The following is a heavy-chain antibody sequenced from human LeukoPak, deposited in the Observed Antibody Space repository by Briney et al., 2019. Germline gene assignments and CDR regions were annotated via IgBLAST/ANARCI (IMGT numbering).Heavy chain of an antibody. D-gene: IGHD5-12*01. Sequence: GGSLRLSCAASGFTFSSYAMSWVRQAPGKGLEWVSAISRSDGSTYYADSVEGRFTISRDNSKNTLYLQMNSLRAEDTAVYYCANPGYDSFGYYYYGMDVWGQGTTVTVSS. V-gene: IGHV3-23*01. CDR2: ISRSDGST. CDR3: ANPGYDSFGYYYYGMDV. CDR1: GFTFSSYA. J-gene: IGHJ6*02.